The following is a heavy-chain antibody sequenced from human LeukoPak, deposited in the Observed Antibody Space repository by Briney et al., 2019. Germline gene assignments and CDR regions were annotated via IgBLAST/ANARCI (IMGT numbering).Heavy chain of an antibody. CDR3: ARDMDTAMVPGVFDY. CDR2: ISPIFGTA. Sequence: ASVKVSCKASGGTFSSYAISWVRQAPGQGLEWMGGISPIFGTANYAQKFQGRVTITTDESTSTAYMELSSLRSEDTAVYYCARDMDTAMVPGVFDYWGQGTLVTVSS. CDR1: GGTFSSYA. D-gene: IGHD5-18*01. V-gene: IGHV1-69*05. J-gene: IGHJ4*02.